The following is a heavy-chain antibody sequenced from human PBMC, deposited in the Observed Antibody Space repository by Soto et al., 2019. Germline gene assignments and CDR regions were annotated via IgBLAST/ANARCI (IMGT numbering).Heavy chain of an antibody. Sequence: SETLSLTCTVSGGSISSGEYYWSWVRRPPGKGLEWIGYMHHSGSTYSNPSLKSRVIISVDTSKNQFSLKLSSVTAADTAVYYCARVPLYCSGGTCAPEGLDYWGQGILVTVS. D-gene: IGHD2-15*01. V-gene: IGHV4-30-4*01. CDR1: GGSISSGEYY. CDR2: MHHSGST. J-gene: IGHJ4*02. CDR3: ARVPLYCSGGTCAPEGLDY.